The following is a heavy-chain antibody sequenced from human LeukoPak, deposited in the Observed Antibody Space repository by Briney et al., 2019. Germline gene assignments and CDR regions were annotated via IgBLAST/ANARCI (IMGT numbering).Heavy chain of an antibody. CDR2: ISGSGGST. CDR3: AKQRAYATMTHFDY. V-gene: IGHV3-23*01. J-gene: IGHJ4*02. D-gene: IGHD5-12*01. Sequence: GGSLRLSCAASGFTLSSYAMSWVRQAPGTGLEGVSAISGSGGSTYYADSVQGRFTISRDNSKNTLYLQMNSLRAEDTAVYYCAKQRAYATMTHFDYWGQGTLVTVSS. CDR1: GFTLSSYA.